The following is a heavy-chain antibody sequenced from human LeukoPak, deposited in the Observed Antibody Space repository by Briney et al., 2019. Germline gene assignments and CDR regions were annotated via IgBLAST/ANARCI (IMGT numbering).Heavy chain of an antibody. CDR3: ARVATVTTSSPYSSSWYGEGFDY. V-gene: IGHV4-39*07. J-gene: IGHJ4*02. CDR1: GGSISSSSYY. Sequence: SETLSLTCTVSGGSISSSSYYWGWIRQPPGRGLEWIGSIYYSGSTNYNPSLKSRVTISVDTSKNQFSLKLSSVTAADTAVYYCARVATVTTSSPYSSSWYGEGFDYWGQGTLVTVSS. D-gene: IGHD6-13*01. CDR2: IYYSGST.